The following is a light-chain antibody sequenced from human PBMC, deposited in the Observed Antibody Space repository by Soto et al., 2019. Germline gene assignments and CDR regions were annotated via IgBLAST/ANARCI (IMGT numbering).Light chain of an antibody. CDR1: SSDFGNYNL. J-gene: IGLJ1*01. V-gene: IGLV2-23*02. CDR3: WSVTSCNSYV. CDR2: EVN. Sequence: QSALTQPASASGSPGQSITISCTGTSSDFGNYNLVSWYQQHPGKVPKLILFEVNKRPSGVSGRFSGSKSGNTASLTMSRLEAEDESYYYCWSVTSCNSYVFGTGTKVTVL.